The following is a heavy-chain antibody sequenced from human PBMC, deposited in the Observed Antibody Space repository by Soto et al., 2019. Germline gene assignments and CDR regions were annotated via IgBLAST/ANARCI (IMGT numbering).Heavy chain of an antibody. CDR1: GFPFSSYA. CDR3: ARAIGEQLWWTFDY. CDR2: ISYDGSNK. Sequence: PGGSLRLSCASSGFPFSSYAMHWVRQAPGKGLEWVAVISYDGSNKYYADSVKGRFTISRDNSKNTLYLQMNSLRAEDTAVYYCARAIGEQLWWTFDYWGQGTLVTVSS. V-gene: IGHV3-30-3*01. J-gene: IGHJ4*02. D-gene: IGHD5-18*01.